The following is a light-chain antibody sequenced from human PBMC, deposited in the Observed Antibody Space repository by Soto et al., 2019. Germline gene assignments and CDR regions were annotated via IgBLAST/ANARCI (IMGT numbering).Light chain of an antibody. V-gene: IGKV1D-17*01. CDR1: QSITNI. CDR2: AAS. J-gene: IGKJ4*01. Sequence: NIEMTQSPSAMSASVGDRVTITCRARQSITNILAWCQQKPGQVPNHVIFAASTFQSGVPSSFSGSGSGTEFTLTIRSEDPEDFEPYYYKQHNSNSFGGGTKVEIK. CDR3: KQHNSNS.